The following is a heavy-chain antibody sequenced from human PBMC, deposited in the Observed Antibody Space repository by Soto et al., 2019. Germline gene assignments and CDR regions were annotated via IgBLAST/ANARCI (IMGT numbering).Heavy chain of an antibody. V-gene: IGHV1-2*02. CDR2: IGPASGDT. CDR1: GYTFTGHY. Sequence: ASVKVSCKASGYTFTGHYIHWVRQAPGQGPEWMGEIGPASGDTRYAQKFQGRVTMTRDTSITTVYMELNNLSPDDTAVYYCGKGRSGQLVVFYWGQGTPVTVSS. J-gene: IGHJ4*02. CDR3: GKGRSGQLVVFY. D-gene: IGHD3-10*01.